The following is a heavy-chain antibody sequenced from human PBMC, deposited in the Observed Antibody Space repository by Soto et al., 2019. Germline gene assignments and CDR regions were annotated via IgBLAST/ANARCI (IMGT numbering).Heavy chain of an antibody. CDR1: GGSMRSGGYY. Sequence: SETLALTCAVSGGSMRSGGYYWSWTRQHPGKGLEWLGHIYFSGDTYYNPSLKSRVTISVDTSKNQFSLRLSSVTAADTAVYYCARVGTYYYDSSGYYHVGYYFDYWGQGTLVTVSS. CDR3: ARVGTYYYDSSGYYHVGYYFDY. D-gene: IGHD3-22*01. V-gene: IGHV4-31*11. CDR2: IYFSGDT. J-gene: IGHJ4*02.